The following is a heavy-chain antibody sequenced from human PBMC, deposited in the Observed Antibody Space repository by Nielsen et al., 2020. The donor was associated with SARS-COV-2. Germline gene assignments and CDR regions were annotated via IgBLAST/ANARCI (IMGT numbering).Heavy chain of an antibody. CDR2: ISYDGSNK. V-gene: IGHV3-30*03. D-gene: IGHD3-9*01. CDR1: GFTFSSYG. CDR3: ARDPLRYFDMGYAFDI. J-gene: IGHJ3*02. Sequence: GESLKISCAASGFTFSSYGMHWVRQAPGKGLEWVAVISYDGSNKYYADSVKGRFTISRDNSKNTLYLQMNSLRAEDTAVYYCARDPLRYFDMGYAFDIWGQGTMVTVSS.